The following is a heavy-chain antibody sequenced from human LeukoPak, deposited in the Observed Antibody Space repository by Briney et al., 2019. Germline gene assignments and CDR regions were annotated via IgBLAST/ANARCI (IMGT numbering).Heavy chain of an antibody. CDR2: IYYSGST. Sequence: KTSETLSLTCTVSGGSISSYYWSWIRQPPGKGLEWIGYIYYSGSTNYNPSLKSRVTISVDTSKNQFSLKLSSVTAADTAVYYCARSPYGSGRNWFDPWGQGTLVTVSS. CDR3: ARSPYGSGRNWFDP. CDR1: GGSISSYY. J-gene: IGHJ5*02. V-gene: IGHV4-59*01. D-gene: IGHD3-10*01.